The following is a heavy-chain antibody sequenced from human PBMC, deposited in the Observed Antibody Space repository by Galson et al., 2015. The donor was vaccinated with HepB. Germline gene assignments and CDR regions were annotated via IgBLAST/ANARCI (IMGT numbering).Heavy chain of an antibody. J-gene: IGHJ4*02. D-gene: IGHD3-3*01. V-gene: IGHV5-51*03. CDR1: GYKFSTYW. Sequence: QSGAEVKKPGESLNISCKGSGYKFSTYWIAWVRQMPGKGLEWLGIIYPGDSDTRYNPSFEGHVTIAADKSINTAYLQWSNLTASETATYYCATPRGGSFFSSLDSWGQGTLVTASS. CDR3: ATPRGGSFFSSLDS. CDR2: IYPGDSDT.